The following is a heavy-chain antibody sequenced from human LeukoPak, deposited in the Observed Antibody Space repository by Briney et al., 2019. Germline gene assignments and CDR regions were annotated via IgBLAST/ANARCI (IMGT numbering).Heavy chain of an antibody. V-gene: IGHV3-7*01. CDR3: AGGGGWVFDY. J-gene: IGHJ4*02. Sequence: PGGSLRLSCAASGFTFSIYWMNWVRQAPGKALEWVANIKQDGSETYYVDSVKGRFTISRDNAKESLYLRMNSLRAEDTAVYYCAGGGGWVFDYWGQGTLVTVSS. CDR1: GFTFSIYW. CDR2: IKQDGSET. D-gene: IGHD6-19*01.